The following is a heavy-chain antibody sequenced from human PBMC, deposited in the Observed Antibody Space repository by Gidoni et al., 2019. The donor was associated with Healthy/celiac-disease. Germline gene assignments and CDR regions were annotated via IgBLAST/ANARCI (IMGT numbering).Heavy chain of an antibody. CDR3: AKDIDPATMTPAGAFDI. CDR2: ISWNSGSI. V-gene: IGHV3-9*01. Sequence: EVQLVESGGGLVQPGRSLRLSCAASGFTFDDYAMHWVRQAPGKGLEWVSGISWNSGSIGYADSVKGRFTISRDNAKNSLYLQMNSLRAEDTALYYCAKDIDPATMTPAGAFDIWGQGTMVTVSS. CDR1: GFTFDDYA. D-gene: IGHD3-22*01. J-gene: IGHJ3*02.